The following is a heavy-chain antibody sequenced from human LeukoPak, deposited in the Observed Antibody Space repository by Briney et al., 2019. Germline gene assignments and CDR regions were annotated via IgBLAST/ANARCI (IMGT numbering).Heavy chain of an antibody. D-gene: IGHD2-15*01. V-gene: IGHV1-18*01. Sequence: ASVKVSCKASGYTITSYGISWVRQAPGQGLEWMGWISAYNGNTNYAQKLQGRVTMTTDTSTSTAYMELRSLRSDDTAVYYCARVVVVVVAAKQTYYFDYWGQGTLVTVSS. CDR3: ARVVVVVVAAKQTYYFDY. CDR1: GYTITSYG. J-gene: IGHJ4*02. CDR2: ISAYNGNT.